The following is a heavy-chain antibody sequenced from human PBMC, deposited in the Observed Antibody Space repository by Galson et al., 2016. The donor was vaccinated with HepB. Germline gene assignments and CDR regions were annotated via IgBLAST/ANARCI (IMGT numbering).Heavy chain of an antibody. CDR3: ARDRLVRGVNPRPLDY. V-gene: IGHV3-33*01. CDR2: IWYDGSRK. J-gene: IGHJ4*02. Sequence: SLRLSCAASGFTFSSYGMHWVRQAPGKGLEWVAVIWYDGSRKHYADSVKGRFTISRDNYKNTLSLQMNSLRAEDTAVYYCARDRLVRGVNPRPLDYWGQGALVTVSS. D-gene: IGHD3-10*01. CDR1: GFTFSSYG.